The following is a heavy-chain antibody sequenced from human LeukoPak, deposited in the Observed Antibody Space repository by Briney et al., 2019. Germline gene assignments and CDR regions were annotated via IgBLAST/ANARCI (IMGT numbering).Heavy chain of an antibody. CDR3: AKDSARMGGDGSVYS. CDR1: GFTFSSYG. Sequence: PGRSLRLSCAASGFTFSSYGMHWVRQAPGKGLEWVAVISYDGSNKYYADSVKGRFTISRDNSKNTLYLQMNSLRAEDTAVYYCAKDSARMGGDGSVYSWRQGTLVTVSS. V-gene: IGHV3-30*18. D-gene: IGHD1-26*01. CDR2: ISYDGSNK. J-gene: IGHJ4*02.